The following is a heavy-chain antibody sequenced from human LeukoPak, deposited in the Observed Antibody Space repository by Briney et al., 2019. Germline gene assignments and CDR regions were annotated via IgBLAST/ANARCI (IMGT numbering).Heavy chain of an antibody. CDR2: IIPILGIA. V-gene: IGHV1-69*04. Sequence: GASVKVSCKASGSTFSSYAISWVRQAPGQGLEWMGRIIPILGIANYAQKFQGRVTITADKSTSTAYMELSSLRSEDTAVYYCAKDIGGITMVRGGGGAFDIWSQGTMVTVSS. CDR3: AKDIGGITMVRGGGGAFDI. J-gene: IGHJ3*02. CDR1: GSTFSSYA. D-gene: IGHD3-10*01.